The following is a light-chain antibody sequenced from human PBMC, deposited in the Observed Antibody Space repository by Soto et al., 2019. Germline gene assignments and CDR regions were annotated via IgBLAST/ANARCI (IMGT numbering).Light chain of an antibody. J-gene: IGKJ1*01. CDR2: GTS. CDR1: QSVSSGY. Sequence: EIVLTQSPGTLSLSPGEISTLSCGASQSVSSGYLAWYQQKPGQAPRLLIYGTSSRATGIPDRFSGSGSGTDFTLTISRLEPEDFAVYYCQHYGNSPTFGQGTKVDIK. V-gene: IGKV3-20*01. CDR3: QHYGNSPT.